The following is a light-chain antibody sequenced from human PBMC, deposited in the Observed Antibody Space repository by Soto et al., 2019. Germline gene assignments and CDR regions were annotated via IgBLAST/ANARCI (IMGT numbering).Light chain of an antibody. Sequence: QSALTQPASVSGSPGQSITISCTGSSSDVGGYNFVSWYQQHPGKAPKLLISEVSNRPSGVSYRFSGSKSGNTASLTISGLQAEDEADYFCSSYSISTAYLFGTGTKLTVL. V-gene: IGLV2-14*01. CDR3: SSYSISTAYL. CDR2: EVS. J-gene: IGLJ1*01. CDR1: SSDVGGYNF.